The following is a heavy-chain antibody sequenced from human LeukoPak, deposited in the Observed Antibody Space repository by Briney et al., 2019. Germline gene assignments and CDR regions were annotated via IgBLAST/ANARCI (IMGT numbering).Heavy chain of an antibody. CDR1: GGSISSSSYY. Sequence: PSETLSLTCTVSGGSISSSSYYWGWIRQPPGKGLEWIGSIYYSGSTNYNPSLKSRVTISVDTSKNQFSLKLSSVTAADTAVYYCARLISGYYYYYMDVWGKGTTVTISS. CDR3: ARLISGYYYYYMDV. V-gene: IGHV4-39*01. CDR2: IYYSGST. J-gene: IGHJ6*03. D-gene: IGHD3-10*01.